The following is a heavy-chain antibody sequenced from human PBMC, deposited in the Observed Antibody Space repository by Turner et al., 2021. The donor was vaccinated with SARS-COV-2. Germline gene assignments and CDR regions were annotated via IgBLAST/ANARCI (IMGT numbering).Heavy chain of an antibody. V-gene: IGHV3-53*01. D-gene: IGHD3-3*01. J-gene: IGHJ6*02. CDR3: ARDLMEVGGMDV. Sequence: EVQLVESGGGLIQPGGSLRLSCAASGLTVSSNYMSWVRQAPGKGLGWVSVIYSGGSTYYADSVKGRFTISRDNSKNTLDLQMNSLRAEDTAVYYCARDLMEVGGMDVWGQGTTVTVSS. CDR1: GLTVSSNY. CDR2: IYSGGST.